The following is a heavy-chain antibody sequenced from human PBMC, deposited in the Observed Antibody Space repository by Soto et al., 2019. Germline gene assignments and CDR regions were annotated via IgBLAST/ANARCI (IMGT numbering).Heavy chain of an antibody. J-gene: IGHJ4*02. V-gene: IGHV4-39*01. D-gene: IGHD1-26*01. CDR3: ARRRIVPTTNFDY. Sequence: SVTMSLRCTVAGDSIRSSSVYVGWTRQPPGKGLEWIGHIFHTGATYQNPTLKSRLRMSVDTSKNQFSLNLSSVTATDTAVYYCARRRIVPTTNFDYWGQGTLVTVSS. CDR2: IFHTGAT. CDR1: GDSIRSSSVY.